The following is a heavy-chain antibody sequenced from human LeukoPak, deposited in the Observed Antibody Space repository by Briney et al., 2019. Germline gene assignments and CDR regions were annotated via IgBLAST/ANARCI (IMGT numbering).Heavy chain of an antibody. Sequence: GRSLRLSCAASGFTFDDYAMHWVRQVPGKGLEWVSGISWNSAKIGYADSVKGRFTISRDNAKNSLYLQMNSLRAEDTAVYYCTRDYRGTFDYWGQGTLVTVSS. CDR2: ISWNSAKI. D-gene: IGHD1-26*01. CDR1: GFTFDDYA. CDR3: TRDYRGTFDY. V-gene: IGHV3-9*01. J-gene: IGHJ4*02.